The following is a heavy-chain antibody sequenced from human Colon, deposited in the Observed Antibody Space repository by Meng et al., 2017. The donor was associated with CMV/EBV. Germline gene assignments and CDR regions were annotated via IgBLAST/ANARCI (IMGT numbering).Heavy chain of an antibody. CDR2: IRYDESRI. Sequence: GESLKISCAASGFTFNTYGIHWVRQAPGKGLEWVAFIRYDESRIFYADSVKGRFTISRDNSKNKVYLQLNSLRPDDTGVYYCAKDGKEYSTGWNFDSWGQGTLVTVS. D-gene: IGHD6-19*01. V-gene: IGHV3-30*02. CDR3: AKDGKEYSTGWNFDS. CDR1: GFTFNTYG. J-gene: IGHJ4*02.